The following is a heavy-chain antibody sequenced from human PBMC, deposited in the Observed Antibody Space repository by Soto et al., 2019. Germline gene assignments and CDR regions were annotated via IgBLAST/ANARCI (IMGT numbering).Heavy chain of an antibody. Sequence: EVQLVESGGGLVQPGGSLRLSCAASGFTVSSNYMSWVRQAPGKGLERVSIIYSGGTTYYADSVKGRFTISRDNSKNTLYLQMNSLRAEDTAVYYCARAGISQVAAGSLDCCPIDSWGQGTLVTVSS. D-gene: IGHD6-13*01. CDR3: ARAGISQVAAGSLDCCPIDS. V-gene: IGHV3-66*01. J-gene: IGHJ4*02. CDR2: IYSGGTT. CDR1: GFTVSSNY.